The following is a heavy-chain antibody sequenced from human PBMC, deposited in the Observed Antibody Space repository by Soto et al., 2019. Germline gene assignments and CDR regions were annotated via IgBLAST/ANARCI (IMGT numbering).Heavy chain of an antibody. CDR3: ARARATVTTERALGY. D-gene: IGHD4-17*01. CDR2: TSAYNGDS. Sequence: QVHLVQSGAEVKKPGASVKVSCKTSGYTFYSYDITWVRQAPGQGLEWMGTTSAYNGDSNFAQNLQGRVTMTIDKSTATAYMDLKNLTSDDTAVYYCARARATVTTERALGYWGQGTLVTVSS. CDR1: GYTFYSYD. J-gene: IGHJ4*02. V-gene: IGHV1-18*01.